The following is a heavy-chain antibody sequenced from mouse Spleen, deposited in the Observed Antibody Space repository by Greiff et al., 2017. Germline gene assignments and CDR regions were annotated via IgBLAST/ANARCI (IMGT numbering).Heavy chain of an antibody. J-gene: IGHJ4*01. CDR1: GISITTGNYR. CDR3: ARYGTYYAMDY. V-gene: IGHV3-5*02. CDR2: IYYSGTI. Sequence: VQLQQSGPGLVKPSQTVSLTCTVTGISITTGNYRWSWIRQFPGNKLEWIGYIYYSGTITYNPSLTSRTTITRDTSKNQFFLEMNSLTAEDTATYYCARYGTYYAMDYWGQGTSVTVSS. D-gene: IGHD2-10*02.